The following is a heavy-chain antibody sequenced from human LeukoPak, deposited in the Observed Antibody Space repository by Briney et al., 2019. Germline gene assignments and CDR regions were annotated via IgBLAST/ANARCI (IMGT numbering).Heavy chain of an antibody. V-gene: IGHV1-2*06. CDR2: IILNGGAT. CDR3: ARDPTVTTKWVSMDV. D-gene: IGHD4-17*01. Sequence: ASVKISCKASGFTFTDYYLHWVRQAPGQGLEWMGRIILNGGATSYAQKFQGRVTMTRDTSISTAYMELSRLRSDDTAVYYCARDPTVTTKWVSMDVWGKGTTVTVSS. CDR1: GFTFTDYY. J-gene: IGHJ6*03.